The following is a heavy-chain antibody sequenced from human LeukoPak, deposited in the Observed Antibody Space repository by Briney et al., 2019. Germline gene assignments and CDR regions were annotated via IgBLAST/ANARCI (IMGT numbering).Heavy chain of an antibody. Sequence: ASVKVSCKASGYTFTGYYMHWVRQAPGQGLEWMGWINPNSGGTNYAQKFQGRVTMTRDTSISTAYMEPSRLRSDDTAVYYCARDAGYCSSTSCYSAAISYYFDYWGQGTLVTVSS. J-gene: IGHJ4*02. V-gene: IGHV1-2*02. CDR2: INPNSGGT. CDR3: ARDAGYCSSTSCYSAAISYYFDY. CDR1: GYTFTGYY. D-gene: IGHD2-2*01.